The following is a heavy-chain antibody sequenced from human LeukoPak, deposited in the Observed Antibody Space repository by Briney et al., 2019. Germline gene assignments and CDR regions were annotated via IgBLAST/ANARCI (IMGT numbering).Heavy chain of an antibody. CDR2: MNPNSGNA. D-gene: IGHD2-15*01. Sequence: SVKVSCKASGYTFTIYDINWVRQVPGQGLEWMGWMNPNSGNAGYAQMFQGRVTMTRDTSINTAYVELSSLRSEDTAVYYCAISRVVGAARFAFHIWGQGPMITVSS. CDR1: GYTFTIYD. CDR3: AISRVVGAARFAFHI. J-gene: IGHJ3*02. V-gene: IGHV1-8*01.